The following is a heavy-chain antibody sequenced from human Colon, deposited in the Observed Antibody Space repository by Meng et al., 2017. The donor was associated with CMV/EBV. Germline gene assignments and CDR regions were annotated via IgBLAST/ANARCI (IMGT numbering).Heavy chain of an antibody. J-gene: IGHJ5*02. CDR3: ARDIEEVSHYDFLSGYPTLDP. V-gene: IGHV1-2*02. D-gene: IGHD3-3*01. CDR1: GDTFSSFA. Sequence: ASVKVSCKASGDTFSSFAISWVRQAPGQGLEWMGWIHPNSGGTNYAQKFQDRVTMSTDTSINTAYMELTSLRSDDSAVYFCARDIEEVSHYDFLSGYPTLDPWGQGTLVTVSS. CDR2: IHPNSGGT.